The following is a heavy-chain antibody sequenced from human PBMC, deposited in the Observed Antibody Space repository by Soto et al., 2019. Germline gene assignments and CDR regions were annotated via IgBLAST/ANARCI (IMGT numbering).Heavy chain of an antibody. D-gene: IGHD3-22*01. CDR3: ARADQYYYDSSGYYDFDY. CDR1: GGTFSSYA. CDR2: IIPIFGTA. V-gene: IGHV1-69*06. J-gene: IGHJ4*02. Sequence: SVEVSYKASGGTFSSYAISWVRQAPVQGLEWMGGIIPIFGTANYAQKFQGRVTITADKSTSTAYMELSSLRSEDTAVYYCARADQYYYDSSGYYDFDYWGQGTLVTVYS.